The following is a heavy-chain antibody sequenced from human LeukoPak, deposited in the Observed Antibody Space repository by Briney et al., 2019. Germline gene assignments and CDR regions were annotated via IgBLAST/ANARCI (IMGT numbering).Heavy chain of an antibody. D-gene: IGHD1-26*01. J-gene: IGHJ4*02. CDR3: AKGLRGNYDY. V-gene: IGHV3-23*01. Sequence: GGSLRLSCAASGFTFSNYAMTWVRQAPGKGLEGISAINDRGGDTYYADSVKGRFTISRDNSKNTLYLQMNSLRAEDTAVYYCAKGLRGNYDYWGQGSLVTVSS. CDR2: INDRGGDT. CDR1: GFTFSNYA.